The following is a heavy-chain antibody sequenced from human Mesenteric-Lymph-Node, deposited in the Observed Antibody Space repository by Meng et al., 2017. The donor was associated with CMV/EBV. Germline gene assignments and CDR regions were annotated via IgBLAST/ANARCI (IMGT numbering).Heavy chain of an antibody. Sequence: GSLRLSCAASGFIFRDYFMSWIRQAPGKGLEWVSYISGSGSTIYQADSVKGRFTISRDNAKNSLYLQMNNLRAEDTAVYYCARVASPVDYGMDVWGQGTTVTVSS. CDR1: GFIFRDYF. J-gene: IGHJ6*02. CDR3: ARVASPVDYGMDV. V-gene: IGHV3-11*01. CDR2: ISGSGSTI.